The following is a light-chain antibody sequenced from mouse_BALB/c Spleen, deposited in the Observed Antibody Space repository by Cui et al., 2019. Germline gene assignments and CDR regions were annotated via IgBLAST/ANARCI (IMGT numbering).Light chain of an antibody. Sequence: QIVLTQSPTIMSASLGEEITLTCSANSNVNYIHWYQQKSGTSPKLLIYSTSNLASGVPSRFSGSGSGTFYFLTISSVEAEDAADYYCHQWSNYPWTFGGGTKLEIK. V-gene: IGKV4-80*01. CDR3: HQWSNYPWT. CDR2: STS. J-gene: IGKJ1*01. CDR1: SNVNY.